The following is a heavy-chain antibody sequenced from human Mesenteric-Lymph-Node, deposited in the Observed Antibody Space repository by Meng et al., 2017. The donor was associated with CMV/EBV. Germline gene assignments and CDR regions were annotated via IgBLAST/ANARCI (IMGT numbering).Heavy chain of an antibody. CDR2: INHDGTYT. J-gene: IGHJ5*02. V-gene: IGHV3-74*01. CDR1: GFIFSSYE. D-gene: IGHD3-10*01. Sequence: GGSLRLSCVASGFIFSSYEMKWVRQAPGKGLEWVSRINHDGTYTIYADSVRGRFSISRDNAKNTLYLQMNTLRAEDTAVYYCVRENGPDASRGNRFDPWGQGTLLTVSS. CDR3: VRENGPDASRGNRFDP.